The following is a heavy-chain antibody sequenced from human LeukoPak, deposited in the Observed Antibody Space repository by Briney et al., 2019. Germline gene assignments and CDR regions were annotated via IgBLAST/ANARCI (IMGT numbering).Heavy chain of an antibody. J-gene: IGHJ4*02. Sequence: GASVKVSCKASGYTFTGYYMHWVRQAPGQGLEWMGWINPNSGGTNYAQKFQGRVTMTRDTSISTAYMELSRLRSDDMAVYYCASEDCSGGSCYSWIYWGQGTLVTVSS. V-gene: IGHV1-2*02. CDR2: INPNSGGT. CDR3: ASEDCSGGSCYSWIY. D-gene: IGHD2-15*01. CDR1: GYTFTGYY.